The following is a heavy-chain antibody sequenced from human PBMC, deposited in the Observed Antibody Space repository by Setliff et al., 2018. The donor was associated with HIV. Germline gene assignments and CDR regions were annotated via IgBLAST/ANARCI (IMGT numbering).Heavy chain of an antibody. CDR2: INPTGGTT. V-gene: IGHV1-46*02. CDR3: ARDNYGDY. Sequence: ASVKVSCKASGYTFKSYYIHWVRQAPGQGLEWMGIINPTGGTTSAAQKFQGRVTMTRDMSTSTVYMELSSLRSEDTAVYYCARDNYGDYWGQGTLVTVSS. CDR1: GYTFKSYY. J-gene: IGHJ4*02. D-gene: IGHD3-16*01.